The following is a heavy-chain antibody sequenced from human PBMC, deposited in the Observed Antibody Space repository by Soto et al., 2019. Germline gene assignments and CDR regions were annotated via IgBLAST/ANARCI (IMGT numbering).Heavy chain of an antibody. Sequence: QVQLVQSGAELKKPGSSVKGSCTASGATFSFYTMNWVRQAPGQGPEWMGRIIPMVRMANYAQKFQGRVTIIEDKATSTSYMELSSLRSEDTAVYYCATNYGSGSAPFDYWGQGTLVTVSS. V-gene: IGHV1-69*02. CDR2: IIPMVRMA. CDR1: GATFSFYT. D-gene: IGHD3-10*01. CDR3: ATNYGSGSAPFDY. J-gene: IGHJ4*02.